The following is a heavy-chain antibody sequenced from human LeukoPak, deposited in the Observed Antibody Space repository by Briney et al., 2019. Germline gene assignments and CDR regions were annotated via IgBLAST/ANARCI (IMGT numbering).Heavy chain of an antibody. CDR2: IIPIFGTA. D-gene: IGHD6-13*01. V-gene: IGHV1-69*05. Sequence: SVKVSCKASGGTFSSYAISWVRQAPGQGLEWMGGIIPIFGTANYAQKFQGRVTMTRNTSISTAYMELSSLRSDDTAVYYCARGRSSSWYGDWGQGTLVTVSS. CDR3: ARGRSSSWYGD. CDR1: GGTFSSYA. J-gene: IGHJ4*02.